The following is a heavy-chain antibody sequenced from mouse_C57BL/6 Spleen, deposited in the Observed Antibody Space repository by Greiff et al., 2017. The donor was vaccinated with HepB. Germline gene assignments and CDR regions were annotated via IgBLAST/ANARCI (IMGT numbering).Heavy chain of an antibody. V-gene: IGHV5-17*01. CDR3: ARVFIWSDAMDY. J-gene: IGHJ4*01. Sequence: EVKLMESGGGLVKPGGSLKLSCAASGFTFSDYGMHWVRQAPEKGLEWVAYISSGSSTIYYADTVKGRFTISRDNAKNTLFLQMTSLRSEDTAMYYCARVFIWSDAMDYWGQGTSVTVSS. D-gene: IGHD1-1*01. CDR1: GFTFSDYG. CDR2: ISSGSSTI.